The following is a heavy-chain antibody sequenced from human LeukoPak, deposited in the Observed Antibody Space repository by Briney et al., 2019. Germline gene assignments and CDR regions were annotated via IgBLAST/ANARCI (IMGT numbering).Heavy chain of an antibody. Sequence: GSLRLSCAASGFTFSSYAMHWVRQAPGKGLEWVAVIWYDGSNKYYADSVKGRFTISRDNSKNTLYLQMNSLRAEDTAVYYCARDRNYYYGMDVWGQGTTVTVSS. CDR3: ARDRNYYYGMDV. CDR1: GFTFSSYA. V-gene: IGHV3-33*08. CDR2: IWYDGSNK. J-gene: IGHJ6*02.